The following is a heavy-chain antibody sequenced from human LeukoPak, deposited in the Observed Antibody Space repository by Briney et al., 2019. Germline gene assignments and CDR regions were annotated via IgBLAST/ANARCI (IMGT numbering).Heavy chain of an antibody. CDR1: GFTFSSYS. V-gene: IGHV3-21*01. Sequence: NAGGSLRLSCAASGFTFSSYSMTWVRQAPGKGLEWVSSISSTSSYIYYADSVKGRFTISRDNAKNSLYLQMNSLRAEDTAVYYCARVEGYSGSYYWFDPWGQGTLVTVSS. CDR2: ISSTSSYI. CDR3: ARVEGYSGSYYWFDP. J-gene: IGHJ5*02. D-gene: IGHD1-26*01.